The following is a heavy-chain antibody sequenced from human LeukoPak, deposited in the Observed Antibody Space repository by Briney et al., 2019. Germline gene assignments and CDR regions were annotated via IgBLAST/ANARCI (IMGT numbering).Heavy chain of an antibody. V-gene: IGHV4-34*01. CDR2: INHSGST. CDR3: ARGLGGSYATRDFDY. J-gene: IGHJ4*02. D-gene: IGHD1-26*01. CDR1: GGSFSGYY. Sequence: SETLSLTCAVYGGSFSGYYWSWIRQPPGKGLEWIGEINHSGSTNYNPSLKSRVTISVDTFKNQFSLKLSSVTAADTAVYYCARGLGGSYATRDFDYWGQGTLVTVSS.